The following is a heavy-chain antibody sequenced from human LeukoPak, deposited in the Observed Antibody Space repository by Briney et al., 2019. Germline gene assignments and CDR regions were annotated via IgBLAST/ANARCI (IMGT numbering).Heavy chain of an antibody. D-gene: IGHD3-10*01. V-gene: IGHV1-8*01. CDR1: GYTFTSYD. Sequence: ASVKVSCKASGYTFTSYDINWVRQATGQGLEWMGWMNPNSGNTGYAQKFQGRVTMTRNTSISTAYMELSSLRSEDTAVYYCARSGLLWFGELLSCYYGMDVWGQGTTVTVSS. J-gene: IGHJ6*02. CDR3: ARSGLLWFGELLSCYYGMDV. CDR2: MNPNSGNT.